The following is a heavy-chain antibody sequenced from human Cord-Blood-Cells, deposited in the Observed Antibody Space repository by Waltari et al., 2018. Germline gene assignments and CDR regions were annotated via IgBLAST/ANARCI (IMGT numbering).Heavy chain of an antibody. V-gene: IGHV3-23*01. Sequence: EVQLLESGGGLVQPGGSLRLSCAASGFTFSSYAMSWVRPAPGKGLEWVSAISGSGGSTYYADSVKGRFTISRDNSKNTLYLQMNSLRAEDTAVYYCAKAGRWLQNWNWFDPWGQGTLVTVSS. CDR1: GFTFSSYA. CDR3: AKAGRWLQNWNWFDP. CDR2: ISGSGGST. D-gene: IGHD5-12*01. J-gene: IGHJ5*02.